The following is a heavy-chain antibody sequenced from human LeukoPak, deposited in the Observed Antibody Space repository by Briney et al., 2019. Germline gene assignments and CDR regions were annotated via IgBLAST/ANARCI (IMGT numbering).Heavy chain of an antibody. CDR3: AREKLERGVGATSTEFDY. D-gene: IGHD1-26*01. V-gene: IGHV4-59*11. CDR1: GGSISSHY. CDR2: IYHSGST. Sequence: SETLSLTCTVSGGSISSHYWSWIRQPPGKGLEWIGYIYHSGSTYYNPSLKSRVTISVDRSKNQFSLKLSSVTAADTAVYYCAREKLERGVGATSTEFDYWGQGTLVTVSS. J-gene: IGHJ4*02.